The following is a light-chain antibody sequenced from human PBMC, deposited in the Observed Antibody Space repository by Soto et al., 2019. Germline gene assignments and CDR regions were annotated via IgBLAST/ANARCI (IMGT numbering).Light chain of an antibody. CDR2: AAS. Sequence: DIQMTQSPSSLSASVGDRVTITCRASQSISSYLNWYQQKPGKAPKLLIYAASSLQSGVPSRFSGSGSRTDFTLTIISLQPEDFATYYCKQSYSTPWTFGQGTMVKIK. V-gene: IGKV1-39*01. CDR3: KQSYSTPWT. CDR1: QSISSY. J-gene: IGKJ1*01.